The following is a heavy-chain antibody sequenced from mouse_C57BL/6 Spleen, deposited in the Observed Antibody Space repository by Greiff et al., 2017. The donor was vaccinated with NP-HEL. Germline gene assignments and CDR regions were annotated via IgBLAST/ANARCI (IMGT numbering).Heavy chain of an antibody. J-gene: IGHJ4*01. Sequence: EVQRVESGEGLVKPGGSLKLSCAASGFTFSSYAMSWVRQTPEKRLEWVAYISSGGDYIYYADTVKGRFTISRDNARNTLYLQMSSLKSEDTAMYYCTREGYGNYVGDYWGQGTSVTVSS. CDR3: TREGYGNYVGDY. CDR2: ISSGGDYI. D-gene: IGHD2-1*01. CDR1: GFTFSSYA. V-gene: IGHV5-9-1*02.